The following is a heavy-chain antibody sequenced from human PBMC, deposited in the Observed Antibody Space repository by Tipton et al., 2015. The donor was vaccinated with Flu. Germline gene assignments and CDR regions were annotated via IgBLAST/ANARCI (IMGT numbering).Heavy chain of an antibody. J-gene: IGHJ4*02. CDR1: GFTFSRYA. V-gene: IGHV3-23*01. D-gene: IGHD5/OR15-5a*01. CDR3: AKVIPEIVSGLDS. CDR2: ISNRGRST. Sequence: SLRLSCVASGFTFSRYAMSWVRQAPGKGLEWVSTISNRGRSTYYADSVKGRFTISRDYSKVYLQMNSLRAEDTAIYYCAKVIPEIVSGLDSWGQGTLVTVSS.